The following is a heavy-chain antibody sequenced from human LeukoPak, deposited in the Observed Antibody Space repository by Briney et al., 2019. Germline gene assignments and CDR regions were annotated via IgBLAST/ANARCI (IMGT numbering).Heavy chain of an antibody. J-gene: IGHJ6*02. V-gene: IGHV3-21*01. D-gene: IGHD6-6*01. CDR3: AKERPHGMDV. CDR2: ITSTSTYI. Sequence: GGSLRLSCAASGFTFSSYNMNWVRQAPGKGLEWVSTITSTSTYIAYADSVKGRFTTSRDNADNSLYLQMNSLRDDDTAVYYCAKERPHGMDVWGQGTSVTVSS. CDR1: GFTFSSYN.